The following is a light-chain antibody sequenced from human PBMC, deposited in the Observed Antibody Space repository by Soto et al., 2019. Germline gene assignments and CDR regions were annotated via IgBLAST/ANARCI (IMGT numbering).Light chain of an antibody. Sequence: EIGLTQSLGTLSLSTGERATLSCRASQSVDSSYLAWYHQRLGQAPRLLTYGASSRATGIPDRFSGSGSGTDFTLTISRLEPEDFAVYYCQHFGSSRGTFGQ. CDR3: QHFGSSRGT. V-gene: IGKV3-20*01. J-gene: IGKJ1*01. CDR1: QSVDSSY. CDR2: GAS.